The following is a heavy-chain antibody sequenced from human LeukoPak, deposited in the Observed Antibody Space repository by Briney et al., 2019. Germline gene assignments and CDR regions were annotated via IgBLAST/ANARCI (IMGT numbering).Heavy chain of an antibody. J-gene: IGHJ4*02. CDR2: ISGGGRNT. V-gene: IGHV3-23*01. CDR1: GFTFSNYA. CDR3: AKDLLLGQWLVIVPFDQ. D-gene: IGHD6-19*01. Sequence: GGSLRLSCAASGFTFSNYAMSWVRQAPGKGLEWVSAISGGGRNTYHADSVKGRFTLSRDNSKNTLYLQMNSLRAEDSAAYYCAKDLLLGQWLVIVPFDQWGQGTLVTVSS.